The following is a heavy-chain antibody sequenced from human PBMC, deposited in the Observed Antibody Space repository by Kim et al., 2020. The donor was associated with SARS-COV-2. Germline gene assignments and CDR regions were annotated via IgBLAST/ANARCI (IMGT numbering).Heavy chain of an antibody. CDR3: ASPAGEYDILTGYLTPGYYYGMDV. CDR1: GGSISSSSYY. V-gene: IGHV4-39*01. D-gene: IGHD3-9*01. CDR2: IYYSGGT. J-gene: IGHJ6*02. Sequence: SETLSLTCTVSGGSISSSSYYWGWIRQPPGKGLEWIGSIYYSGGTYYNPSLKSRVTISVDTSKNQFSLKLSSVTAADTAVYYCASPAGEYDILTGYLTPGYYYGMDVWGQGTTVTVSS.